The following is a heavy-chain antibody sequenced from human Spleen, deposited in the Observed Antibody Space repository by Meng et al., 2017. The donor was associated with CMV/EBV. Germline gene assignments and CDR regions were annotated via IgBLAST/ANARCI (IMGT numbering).Heavy chain of an antibody. CDR3: ARVLDSGHDYSYYYYGMDV. CDR2: ISSDGSNK. Sequence: GGSLRLSCAASGLTFTSYAMHWVRQAPGKGLEWVAMISSDGSNKYYADSVEGRLTISRDNSKNTLYLQMNSLRAEDTAVYYCARVLDSGHDYSYYYYGMDVWGQGTTVTVSS. CDR1: GLTFTSYA. J-gene: IGHJ6*02. V-gene: IGHV3-30*04. D-gene: IGHD5-12*01.